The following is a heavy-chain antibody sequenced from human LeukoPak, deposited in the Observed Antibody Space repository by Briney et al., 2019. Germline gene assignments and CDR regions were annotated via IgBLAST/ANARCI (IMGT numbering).Heavy chain of an antibody. CDR3: ATEIHYYYGMDV. CDR1: GYTLTELS. J-gene: IGHJ6*02. V-gene: IGHV1-24*01. D-gene: IGHD5-18*01. Sequence: GASVKVSCKVSGYTLTELSMHWVRQAPGRGLEWMGGFDPEDGETIYAQKFQGRVTMTEDTSTDTAYMELSSLRSEDTAVYYCATEIHYYYGMDVWGQGTTVTVSS. CDR2: FDPEDGET.